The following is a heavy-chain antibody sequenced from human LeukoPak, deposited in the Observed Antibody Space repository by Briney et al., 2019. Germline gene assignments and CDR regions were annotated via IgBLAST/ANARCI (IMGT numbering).Heavy chain of an antibody. CDR2: IFYSGST. J-gene: IGHJ4*02. V-gene: IGHV4-39*07. CDR3: ARVRIRGAASVLRLGPKDQEEL. D-gene: IGHD3-10*01. Sequence: PSETLSLTCTVSSGSISTSNYYWGWVRQPPGKALEWIGNIFYSGSTYYSPSLKSRVTISLDTSKNQFSLKLSSVTAADTAVYYCARVRIRGAASVLRLGPKDQEELWGQGTLVTVSS. CDR1: SGSISTSNYY.